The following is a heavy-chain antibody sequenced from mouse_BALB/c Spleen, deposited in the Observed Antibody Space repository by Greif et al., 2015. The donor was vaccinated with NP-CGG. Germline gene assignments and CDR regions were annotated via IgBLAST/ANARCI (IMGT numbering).Heavy chain of an antibody. CDR1: GFTFSSYY. CDR2: INSNGGST. V-gene: IGHV5-6-2*01. D-gene: IGHD1-2*01. Sequence: EVKLVESGGGLVKLGGSLKLSCAASGFTFSSYYMSWVRQTPEKRLELVAAINSNGGSTYYPDTVKGRFTISRDNAKNTLYLQMSSLKSEDTALYYCARRTAYYFDYWGQGTTLTVSS. J-gene: IGHJ2*01. CDR3: ARRTAYYFDY.